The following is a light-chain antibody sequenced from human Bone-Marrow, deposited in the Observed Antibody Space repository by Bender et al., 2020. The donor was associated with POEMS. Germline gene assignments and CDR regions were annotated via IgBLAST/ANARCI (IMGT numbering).Light chain of an antibody. CDR1: DLGDKY. Sequence: SYELTQPPSVSVSPGQTATISCSGDDLGDKYISWYQQKTGQSPVLVIYADDKRSSGIPERFSGSKSGTSASLAISGLRSEDEADYYCAAWDDSLRGHVVFGGGTKLTVL. V-gene: IGLV3-1*01. CDR2: ADD. J-gene: IGLJ2*01. CDR3: AAWDDSLRGHVV.